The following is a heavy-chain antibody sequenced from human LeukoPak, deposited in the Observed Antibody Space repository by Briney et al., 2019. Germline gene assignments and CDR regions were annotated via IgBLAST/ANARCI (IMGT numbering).Heavy chain of an antibody. V-gene: IGHV1-69*04. CDR1: GGTFSSYT. J-gene: IGHJ4*02. CDR2: IIPILGIA. D-gene: IGHD2-2*01. Sequence: SVKVSCKAPGGTFSSYTISWVRQAPGQGLEWMGRIIPILGIANYAQKFQGRVTITAGKSTSTAYMELSSLRSEDTAVYYCAREEDCSSTSCYQVFDYWGQGTLVTVSS. CDR3: AREEDCSSTSCYQVFDY.